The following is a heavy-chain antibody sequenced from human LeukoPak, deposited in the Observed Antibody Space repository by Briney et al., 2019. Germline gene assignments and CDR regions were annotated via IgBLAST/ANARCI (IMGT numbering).Heavy chain of an antibody. D-gene: IGHD3-10*01. V-gene: IGHV3-7*01. CDR1: GFTFSDYW. Sequence: PGGSLRLSCAASGFTFSDYWMTWVRQAPGKGLEWVANIKESEKYYVDSVKGRFTISRDNAKNSPYLQMNSLRAEDTAVYYCARVIYYGSGNYYYYYFYMDVWGKGTTVTVSS. CDR2: IKESEK. CDR3: ARVIYYGSGNYYYYYFYMDV. J-gene: IGHJ6*03.